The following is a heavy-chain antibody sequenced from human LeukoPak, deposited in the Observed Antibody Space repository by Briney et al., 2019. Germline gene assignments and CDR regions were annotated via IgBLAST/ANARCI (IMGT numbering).Heavy chain of an antibody. CDR1: GFTVSSTY. Sequence: SGGSLRLSCAASGFTVSSTYMNWVRQAPGKGLEWVSVIYSGGSTNYADPVKGRFTISRDNSKNTLYLQMNSLRAEDTAVYYCIYGYTLGFWGQGTLVTVSS. J-gene: IGHJ4*02. CDR3: IYGYTLGF. D-gene: IGHD5-18*01. CDR2: IYSGGST. V-gene: IGHV3-53*01.